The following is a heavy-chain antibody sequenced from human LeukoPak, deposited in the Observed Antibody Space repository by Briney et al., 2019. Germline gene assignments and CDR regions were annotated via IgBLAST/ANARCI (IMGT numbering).Heavy chain of an antibody. D-gene: IGHD2-15*01. CDR2: IKSKSDGGTI. CDR3: TTRRQDGW. CDR1: GFTFSDAW. J-gene: IGHJ4*02. Sequence: GGSLRLSCVGSGFTFSDAWMSWVRQAPGKGLEWVGRIKSKSDGGTIDYAAPVKGRFTISRDDSRNTLCLQMNSLKTEDTAVYYCTTRRQDGWWGQGTLVPVS. V-gene: IGHV3-15*01.